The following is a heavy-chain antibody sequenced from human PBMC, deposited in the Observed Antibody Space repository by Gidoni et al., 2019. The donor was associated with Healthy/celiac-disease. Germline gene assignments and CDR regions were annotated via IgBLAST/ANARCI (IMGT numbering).Heavy chain of an antibody. D-gene: IGHD3-9*01. Sequence: QVQLVQSGAEVKKPGASVKVSCKASGYTFTGYYMHWVRQAPGQGLEWMGWINPNSGGTNYAQKFQGWVTMTRDTSISTAYMELSRLRSDDTAVYYCARDHYDILTGTNWFDPWAREPWSPSPQ. J-gene: IGHJ5*02. CDR3: ARDHYDILTGTNWFDP. CDR2: INPNSGGT. V-gene: IGHV1-2*04. CDR1: GYTFTGYY.